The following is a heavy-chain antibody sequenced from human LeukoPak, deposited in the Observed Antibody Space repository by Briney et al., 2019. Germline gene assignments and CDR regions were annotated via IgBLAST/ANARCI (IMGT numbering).Heavy chain of an antibody. CDR2: ISSSGTTT. CDR1: GFSFSVYE. CDR3: ARGASRADY. Sequence: GGSLRLSCAPSGFSFSVYEMHWVRHAPGKGLEWISDISSSGTTTYYADSVKGRFTISRDNAKNSLYLQMNSLRAEDTALYYCARGASRADYWGQGTLVTVSS. V-gene: IGHV3-48*03. J-gene: IGHJ4*02.